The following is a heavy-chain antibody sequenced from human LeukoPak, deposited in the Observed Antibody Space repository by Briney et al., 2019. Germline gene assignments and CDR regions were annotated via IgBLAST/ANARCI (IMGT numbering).Heavy chain of an antibody. CDR2: ISGDGGST. Sequence: QPGGSLRLSCAASGFTFDDYAMHWVRHAPGKGLEWVSLISGDGGSTYYADSVKGRFTISRDNSKNSLYLQMNSLRTEDTVLYYCAKDKKQWLVQLDYWGQGTLVTVSS. V-gene: IGHV3-43*02. CDR3: AKDKKQWLVQLDY. D-gene: IGHD6-19*01. CDR1: GFTFDDYA. J-gene: IGHJ4*02.